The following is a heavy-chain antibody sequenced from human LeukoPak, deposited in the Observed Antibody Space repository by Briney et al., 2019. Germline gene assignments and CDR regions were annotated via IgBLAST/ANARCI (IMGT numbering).Heavy chain of an antibody. CDR1: GFTFSNYM. J-gene: IGHJ4*02. CDR3: LRDLNWSLDQ. V-gene: IGHV3-74*01. CDR2: IKSDGITI. Sequence: GGSLRLSCAASGFTFSNYMMHWVRQAPGKGLVWVSRIKSDGITITYADSVKGRFTISRDNAKNTLYLQMNSLRAEDTAVYYCLRDLNWSLDQWGQGTLVTVYS. D-gene: IGHD1-20*01.